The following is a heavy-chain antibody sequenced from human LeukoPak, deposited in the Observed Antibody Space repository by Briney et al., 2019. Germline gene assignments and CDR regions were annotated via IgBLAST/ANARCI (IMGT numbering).Heavy chain of an antibody. Sequence: GGSLRLSCAASGFTFSSYGMSWVRQAPGKGLEWVSAISGSGGSTYYADSVKGRFTISRDNSKNTLYLQMNSLRAEDTAVYYCAKASDVDIVATIGFDYWGQGTLVTVSS. J-gene: IGHJ4*02. CDR2: ISGSGGST. CDR1: GFTFSSYG. V-gene: IGHV3-23*01. CDR3: AKASDVDIVATIGFDY. D-gene: IGHD5-12*01.